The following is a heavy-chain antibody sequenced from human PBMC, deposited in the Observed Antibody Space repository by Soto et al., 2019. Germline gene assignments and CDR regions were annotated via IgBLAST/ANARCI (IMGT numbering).Heavy chain of an antibody. V-gene: IGHV4-34*01. CDR3: ARGGVGSGWWKNWFDP. Sequence: SETLSLTCAVYGGSFSGYYWSWIRQPPGKGLEWIGEINHSGSTNYNPSLKSRVTISVDTSKNQFSLKLSSVTAADTAVYYCARGGVGSGWWKNWFDPWGQGTLVTVSS. J-gene: IGHJ5*02. CDR2: INHSGST. D-gene: IGHD6-19*01. CDR1: GGSFSGYY.